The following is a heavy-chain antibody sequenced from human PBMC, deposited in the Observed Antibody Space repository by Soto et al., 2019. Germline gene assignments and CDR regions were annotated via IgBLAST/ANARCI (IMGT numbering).Heavy chain of an antibody. CDR1: GGSISSSSYY. Sequence: SETLSLTCTVSGGSISSSSYYWGWIRQPPGKGLEWIGSIYYSGSTYYSPSLKSRVTISVDTSKNQFSLKLSSVTAADTAVYYCARQYSGYDRNFYYYYYMDVWGKGTTVTVSS. D-gene: IGHD5-12*01. CDR2: IYYSGST. V-gene: IGHV4-39*01. CDR3: ARQYSGYDRNFYYYYYMDV. J-gene: IGHJ6*03.